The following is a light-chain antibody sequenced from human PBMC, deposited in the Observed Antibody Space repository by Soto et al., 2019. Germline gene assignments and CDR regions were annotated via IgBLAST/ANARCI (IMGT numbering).Light chain of an antibody. CDR1: QSVLYSSNNKNY. V-gene: IGKV4-1*01. CDR3: QQYYRSPLT. Sequence: DIVMTQSPDSLAVSLGERATINCKSSQSVLYSSNNKNYLAWYQQKPGQPPKLLIYWASTRESGVPDRFSGGGSGTDFTLTISSRQAEDVALYYCQQYYRSPLTFGGGTKVEIK. CDR2: WAS. J-gene: IGKJ4*01.